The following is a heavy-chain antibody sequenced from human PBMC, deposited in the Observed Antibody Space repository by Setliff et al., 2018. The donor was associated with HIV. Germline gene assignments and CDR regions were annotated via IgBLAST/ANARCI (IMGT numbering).Heavy chain of an antibody. CDR1: GFPFSAYI. V-gene: IGHV3-48*01. Sequence: GGSLRLSCAASGFPFSAYIMNWVRQAPGKGLEWISYISGSSTTIYYADSVKGRFIISRDNANNSLYLQMNSLRAEDAAVYYCAKVATWTGTTYYFESWGQGTLVTVSS. CDR2: ISGSSTTI. J-gene: IGHJ4*02. CDR3: AKVATWTGTTYYFES. D-gene: IGHD1-1*01.